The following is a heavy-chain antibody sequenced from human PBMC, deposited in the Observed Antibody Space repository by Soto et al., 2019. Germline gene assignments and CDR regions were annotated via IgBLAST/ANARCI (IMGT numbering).Heavy chain of an antibody. V-gene: IGHV4-39*01. J-gene: IGHJ4*02. CDR1: GGSISASSYY. Sequence: SETLSLTCTFSGGSISASSYYWGWIRQPPGKGLEWIGSMDYSGSTYYNPSLKSRVTISVDTSKNQFSLKLSSLTAADTAVYYCARRPSLRIFDCWGQGTLVT. CDR3: ARRPSLRIFDC. CDR2: MDYSGST.